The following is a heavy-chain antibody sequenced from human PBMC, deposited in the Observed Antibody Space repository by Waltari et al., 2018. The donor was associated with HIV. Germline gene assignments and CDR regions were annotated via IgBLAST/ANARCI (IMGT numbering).Heavy chain of an antibody. J-gene: IGHJ5*02. CDR1: GFSLSTSGVG. CDR2: IYWDDDK. V-gene: IGHV2-5*02. Sequence: QITLKESGPTLVKPTQTLTLTCTFSGFSLSTSGVGVGWIRQPPGKALEWLALIYWDDDKRYSPSLKSRLTITKDTSKNQVVLTMTNMDPVDTATYYCAHSALSLGYCSSTSCYRGWFDPWGQGTLVTVSS. D-gene: IGHD2-2*01. CDR3: AHSALSLGYCSSTSCYRGWFDP.